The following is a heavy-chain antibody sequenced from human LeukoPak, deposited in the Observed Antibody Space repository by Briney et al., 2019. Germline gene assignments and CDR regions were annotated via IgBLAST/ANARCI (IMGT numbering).Heavy chain of an antibody. D-gene: IGHD3-3*01. CDR3: ARGLAITIFGVVRRDNWFDP. J-gene: IGHJ5*02. V-gene: IGHV4-34*01. CDR1: GGSFSGYY. CDR2: INHSGST. Sequence: PSETLSLTCAVYGGSFSGYYWSWIRQPPGKGLGWIGEINHSGSTNYNPSLKSRVTISVDTSKNQFSLKLSSVTAADTAVYYCARGLAITIFGVVRRDNWFDPWGQGTLVTVSS.